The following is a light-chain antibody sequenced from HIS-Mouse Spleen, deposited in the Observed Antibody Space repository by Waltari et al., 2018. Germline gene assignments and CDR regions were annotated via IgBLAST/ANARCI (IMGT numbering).Light chain of an antibody. CDR2: EGS. V-gene: IGLV2-23*01. J-gene: IGLJ3*02. CDR3: CSYAGSSTWV. CDR1: SSYVGSYNL. Sequence: QSALTQPASVSGSPGQSITISSTGTSSYVGSYNLFSWYQQHPGKAPKLMIYEGSKRPSGVSNRFSGSKSGNTASLTISGLQAEDEADYYCCSYAGSSTWVFGGGTKLTVL.